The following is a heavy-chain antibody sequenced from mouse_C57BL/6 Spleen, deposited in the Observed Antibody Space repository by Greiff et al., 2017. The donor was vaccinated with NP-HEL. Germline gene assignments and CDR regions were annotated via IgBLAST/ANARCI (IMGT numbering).Heavy chain of an antibody. CDR2: INPSSGYT. D-gene: IGHD1-1*01. CDR3: ASIITTVVEPFDY. J-gene: IGHJ2*01. V-gene: IGHV1-7*01. Sequence: VKLQESGAELAKPGASVKLSCKASGYTFTSYWMHWVKQRPGQGLEWIGYINPSSGYTKYNQKFKDKATLTADKSSSTAYMQLGSLTYEDSAVYYCASIITTVVEPFDYWGQGTTLTVSS. CDR1: GYTFTSYW.